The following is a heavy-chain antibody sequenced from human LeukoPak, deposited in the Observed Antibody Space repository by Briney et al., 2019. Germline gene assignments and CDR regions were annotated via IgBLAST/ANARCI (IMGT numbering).Heavy chain of an antibody. J-gene: IGHJ3*02. D-gene: IGHD2/OR15-2a*01. CDR1: GFTCSDYA. Sequence: GGSLRLSCAASGFTCSDYAMNWVRRAPGKGLEWVSYISSSRGNAVYYAASVRGRFTISRDDAKNSLNLQMHSLRGEDTAVYYCAKEVAGQDTAYLHAFDIWGQGAMVTVSS. CDR3: AKEVAGQDTAYLHAFDI. CDR2: ISSSRGNAV. V-gene: IGHV3-48*04.